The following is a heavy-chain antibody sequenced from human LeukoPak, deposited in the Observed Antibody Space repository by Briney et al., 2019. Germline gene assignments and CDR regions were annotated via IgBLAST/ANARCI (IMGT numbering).Heavy chain of an antibody. CDR3: ARGVPGGLDY. J-gene: IGHJ4*02. D-gene: IGHD3-10*01. CDR1: GFTFSNYD. V-gene: IGHV3-13*04. CDR2: IGSAGDT. Sequence: GGSLRLSCAASGFTFSNYDMHWVRQATGKGLEWVSGIGSAGDTNYPGSVKGRFTISSENAKNSLYLQMDSLRAGDTAVYYCARGVPGGLDYWGQGTLVTVSS.